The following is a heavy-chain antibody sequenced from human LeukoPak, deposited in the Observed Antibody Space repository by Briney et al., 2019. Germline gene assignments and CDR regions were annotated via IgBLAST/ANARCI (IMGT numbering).Heavy chain of an antibody. CDR1: GGSISNYY. D-gene: IGHD6-19*01. CDR2: IYSDGST. V-gene: IGHV4-59*01. CDR3: ARGGWSLDY. Sequence: SETLSLTCTVSGGSISNYYWSWIRQPPGKGLEWIGYIYSDGSTNYNPSLRSRVTISVDTSKNQFSLMLTSVTAADTAVYYCARGGWSLDYWGQGTLVTVSS. J-gene: IGHJ4*02.